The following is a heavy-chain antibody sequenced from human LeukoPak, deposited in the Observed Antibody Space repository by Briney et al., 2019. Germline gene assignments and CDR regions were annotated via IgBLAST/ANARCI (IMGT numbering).Heavy chain of an antibody. CDR3: ASAANYGDDAFDI. J-gene: IGHJ3*02. Sequence: PSETLSLTCTVSGSSISSYYWSWIRQPPGKGLEWIGYIYYSGSTNYNPSLKSRVTISVDTSKNQFSLKLSSVTAADTAVYYCASAANYGDDAFDIWGQGTMVTVSS. D-gene: IGHD4-17*01. V-gene: IGHV4-59*01. CDR2: IYYSGST. CDR1: GSSISSYY.